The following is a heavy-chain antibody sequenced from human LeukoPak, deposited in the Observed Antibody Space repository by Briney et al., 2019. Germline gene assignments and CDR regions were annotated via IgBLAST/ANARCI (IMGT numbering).Heavy chain of an antibody. CDR1: GGSISSSSYY. J-gene: IGHJ4*02. CDR2: IYYSGST. Sequence: SETLSLTCTVSGGSISSSSYYWGWIRQPPGKGLEWIGSIYYSGSTYYNPSLKSRVTISVDTSKNQFSLKLSSVTAADTAVYYCASLGYGDLGYWGQGTLVTVSP. V-gene: IGHV4-39*01. D-gene: IGHD4-17*01. CDR3: ASLGYGDLGY.